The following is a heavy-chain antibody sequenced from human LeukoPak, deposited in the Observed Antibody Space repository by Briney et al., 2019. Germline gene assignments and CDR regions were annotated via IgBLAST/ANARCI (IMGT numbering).Heavy chain of an antibody. J-gene: IGHJ4*02. D-gene: IGHD6-13*01. Sequence: ASVKVSCKASGYTFTGYYMHWVRQAPGQGLEWMGWINPNSGGTNYAQKFQGRVTITRNTSISTAYMELSSLRSEDTAVYYCARADSSSWYYFDYWGQGTLVTVSS. CDR1: GYTFTGYY. V-gene: IGHV1-2*02. CDR3: ARADSSSWYYFDY. CDR2: INPNSGGT.